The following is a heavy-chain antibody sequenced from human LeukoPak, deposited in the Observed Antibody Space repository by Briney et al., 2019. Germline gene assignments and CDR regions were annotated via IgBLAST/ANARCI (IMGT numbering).Heavy chain of an antibody. CDR2: IDGGGSST. CDR1: GFTFSYHW. J-gene: IGHJ4*01. D-gene: IGHD3-22*01. CDR3: ARGPGSSGGAYVGDY. V-gene: IGHV3-74*01. Sequence: GGSLRLSYGASGFTFSYHWMHWVRQVPGKGLVWVSRIDGGGSSTSYADSVKGRFSISRDNAKSTLYLQMSSLRAEDTAVYYCARGPGSSGGAYVGDYWGPGTLVTVSS.